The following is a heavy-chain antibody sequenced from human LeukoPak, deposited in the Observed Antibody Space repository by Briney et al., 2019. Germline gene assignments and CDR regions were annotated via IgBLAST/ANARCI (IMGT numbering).Heavy chain of an antibody. D-gene: IGHD5-18*01. Sequence: PSETLSLTCAVYGGSFSGYYWSWIRQPPGKGLEWIGEINHSGSTSYNPSLKSRVTISVDTSKNQFSLKLSSVTAADTAVYYCARVPDVDTAMVLDYWGQGTLVTVSS. CDR3: ARVPDVDTAMVLDY. J-gene: IGHJ4*02. CDR1: GGSFSGYY. V-gene: IGHV4-34*01. CDR2: INHSGST.